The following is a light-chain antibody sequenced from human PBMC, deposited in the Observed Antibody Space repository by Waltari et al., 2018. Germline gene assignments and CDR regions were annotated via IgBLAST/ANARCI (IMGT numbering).Light chain of an antibody. CDR3: QQYNNLPFT. CDR1: HDIANY. Sequence: DIQLTQSPSSLSASVGDRVNITCQASHDIANYLNWYQQKAGKAPKLLIYDASNLETGIPSRCSGSGSGTDFTFTIISLQPEDVATYYCQQYNNLPFTFGPGTKVDMK. CDR2: DAS. J-gene: IGKJ3*01. V-gene: IGKV1-33*01.